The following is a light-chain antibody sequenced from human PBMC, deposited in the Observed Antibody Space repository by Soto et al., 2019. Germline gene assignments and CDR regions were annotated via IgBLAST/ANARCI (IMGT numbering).Light chain of an antibody. CDR1: QSISTY. J-gene: IGKJ1*01. CDR2: LTS. CDR3: QQSSTTPWT. Sequence: DIQMTQSPSSLSASVGDRVTITCRASQSISTYLTWFQQKPGRAPKLLIYLTSTLQSGVQSRFSGSGSGTDFTLTISSLQPEDFATYYCQQSSTTPWTFGQGTKVDVK. V-gene: IGKV1-39*01.